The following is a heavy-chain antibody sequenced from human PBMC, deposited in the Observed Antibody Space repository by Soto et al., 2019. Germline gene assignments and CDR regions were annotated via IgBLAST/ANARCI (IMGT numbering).Heavy chain of an antibody. V-gene: IGHV3-21*01. CDR1: GFTFSSYR. CDR3: ARDPSAQWEPVQYFQH. CDR2: ISTESSSI. Sequence: EVQLVESGGGLVKPGGSLRLSCAASGFTFSSYRMNWDRQAPGKGLEWVSSISTESSSIDYADSVQGRFTISRDNAKNSLYLQMNSLRAEDTAVYYCARDPSAQWEPVQYFQHWGQGTLVSVSS. J-gene: IGHJ1*01. D-gene: IGHD1-26*01.